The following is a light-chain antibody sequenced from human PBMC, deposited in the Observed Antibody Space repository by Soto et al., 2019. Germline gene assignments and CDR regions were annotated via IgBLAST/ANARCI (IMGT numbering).Light chain of an antibody. CDR3: QQYGSSPT. Sequence: EIVLTQSPGTLSLSPRERATLSCRASQSVSSSYLAWYQQKPGQAPRLLIYGASSRATGIPDRFSGSGSGTDFTLTISRLEPDDFAVYYCQQYGSSPTFGGGTKVEIK. CDR1: QSVSSSY. CDR2: GAS. V-gene: IGKV3-20*01. J-gene: IGKJ4*01.